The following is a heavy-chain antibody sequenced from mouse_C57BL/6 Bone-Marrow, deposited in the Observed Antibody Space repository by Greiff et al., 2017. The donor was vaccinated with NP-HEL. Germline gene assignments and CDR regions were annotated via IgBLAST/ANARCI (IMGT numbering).Heavy chain of an antibody. D-gene: IGHD1-1*01. CDR1: GYTFTSYW. Sequence: QVHVKQPGTELVKPGASVKLSCKASGYTFTSYWMHWVKQRPGQGLEWIGNINPSNGGTNYNEKFKSKATLTVDKSSSTAYMQLSSLTSEDSAVYYCARTDYYGSSYWYFDVWGTGTTVTVSS. V-gene: IGHV1-53*01. J-gene: IGHJ1*03. CDR3: ARTDYYGSSYWYFDV. CDR2: INPSNGGT.